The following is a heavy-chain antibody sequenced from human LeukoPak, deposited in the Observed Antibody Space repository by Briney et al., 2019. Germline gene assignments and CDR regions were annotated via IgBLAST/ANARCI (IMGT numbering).Heavy chain of an antibody. Sequence: SETLSLTCAVYGGSFSGYYWSWIRQPPGKGLEWIGEINHSGSTNYNPSLKSRVTISVDTSKNQFSLKLSSVTAADTAVYYCARGKCTNGVCYIFLDYWGQGTLVTVSS. D-gene: IGHD2-8*01. CDR1: GGSFSGYY. CDR3: ARGKCTNGVCYIFLDY. J-gene: IGHJ4*02. CDR2: INHSGST. V-gene: IGHV4-34*01.